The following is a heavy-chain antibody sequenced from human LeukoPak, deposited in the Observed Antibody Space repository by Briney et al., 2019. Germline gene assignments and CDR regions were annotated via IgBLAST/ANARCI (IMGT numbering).Heavy chain of an antibody. D-gene: IGHD4-17*01. Sequence: ASVKVSCKASGYTFTGYDINWVRQATGQGLEWMGWMNPNSGNTGYAQKLQGRVTMTTDTSTSTAYMELRSLRSDDTAVYYCARDDYGDYLTDYWGQGTLVTVSS. V-gene: IGHV1-8*01. CDR3: ARDDYGDYLTDY. CDR1: GYTFTGYD. CDR2: MNPNSGNT. J-gene: IGHJ4*02.